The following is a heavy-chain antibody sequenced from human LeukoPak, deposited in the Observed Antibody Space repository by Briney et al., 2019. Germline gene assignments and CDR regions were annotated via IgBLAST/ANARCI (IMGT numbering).Heavy chain of an antibody. CDR3: TREMRAEYGYSFDF. J-gene: IGHJ4*02. CDR1: GFTFDDYA. D-gene: IGHD5-18*01. Sequence: GGSLRLSCVGSGFTFDDYAMHWVRQAPGKGLEWLSGITWNSGSIGYADSVKGRFTVSRDNAKNSLYLQMNSLRSEDTAFYYCTREMRAEYGYSFDFWGQGILVTVAS. V-gene: IGHV3-9*01. CDR2: ITWNSGSI.